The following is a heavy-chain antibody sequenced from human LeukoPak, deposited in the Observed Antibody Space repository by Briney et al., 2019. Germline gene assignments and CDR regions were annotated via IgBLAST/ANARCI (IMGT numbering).Heavy chain of an antibody. CDR2: IKQDGSEK. J-gene: IGHJ4*02. Sequence: GGSLRLSCAVSGFTFSAYWMSWVRQAPGKGLEWVANIKQDGSEKYYVDSLKGRFTISRDNAKNSLYLQMNSLRAEDTAVYYCARDIFDYWGQGALVTVSS. CDR3: ARDIFDY. V-gene: IGHV3-7*01. CDR1: GFTFSAYW.